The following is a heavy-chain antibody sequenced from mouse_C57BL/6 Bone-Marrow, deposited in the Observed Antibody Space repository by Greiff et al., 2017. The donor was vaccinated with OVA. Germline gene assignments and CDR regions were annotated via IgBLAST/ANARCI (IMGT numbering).Heavy chain of an antibody. D-gene: IGHD2-12*01. Sequence: EVKLMESGGGLVKPGGSLKLSFAASGFTFSSYAMSWVRQTPEKRLEWVATISDGGSYTYYPDNVKGRFTISRDNAKNNLYLQMSHLKSEDTAMYYCARDGGYYNYFDYWGQGTTLTVSS. CDR1: GFTFSSYA. CDR3: ARDGGYYNYFDY. V-gene: IGHV5-4*01. J-gene: IGHJ2*01. CDR2: ISDGGSYT.